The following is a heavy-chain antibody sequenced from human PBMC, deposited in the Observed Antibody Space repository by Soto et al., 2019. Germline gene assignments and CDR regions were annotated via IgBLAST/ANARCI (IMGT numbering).Heavy chain of an antibody. CDR3: ARDQPGSIAEPT. Sequence: EVQLVESGGGLVQPGGSLRLSCAASGFTVSSNYMSWVRQAPGKGLEWVSVIYSGGSTYYADSVKGRFTISRDNSKNTLYLQLNSLRAEDTAVYYCARDQPGSIAEPTWGQGTMVTVSS. D-gene: IGHD6-6*01. CDR2: IYSGGST. J-gene: IGHJ3*01. CDR1: GFTVSSNY. V-gene: IGHV3-66*01.